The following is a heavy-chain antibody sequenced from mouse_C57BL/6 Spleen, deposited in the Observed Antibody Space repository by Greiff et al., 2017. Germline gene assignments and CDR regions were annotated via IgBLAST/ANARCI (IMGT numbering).Heavy chain of an antibody. CDR2: IYPSDSET. D-gene: IGHD1-1*01. V-gene: IGHV1-61*01. CDR1: GYTFTSSW. CDR3: ARSEYYGSRGFAY. J-gene: IGHJ3*01. Sequence: VQLQQPGAELVRPGSSVKLSCKASGYTFTSSWLDWVKQRPGQGLEWIGNIYPSDSETHYNQKFKDKATLTVDKSSSTAYMQLRSLTSEDSAVYYCARSEYYGSRGFAYWGQGTLVTVSA.